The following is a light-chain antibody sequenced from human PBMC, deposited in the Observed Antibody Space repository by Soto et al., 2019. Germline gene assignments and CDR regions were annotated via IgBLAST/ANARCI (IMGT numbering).Light chain of an antibody. Sequence: EIVLTQSPGTLSLSPGERATLSCRASQSFRSSYLAWYQQKPGQAPRLLIYGASSRATGIPDRFSGSGSGTDLTITISRLEPEDCEVYDGQQYGSSPLTFGGGTKVDI. CDR2: GAS. CDR3: QQYGSSPLT. CDR1: QSFRSSY. J-gene: IGKJ4*01. V-gene: IGKV3-20*01.